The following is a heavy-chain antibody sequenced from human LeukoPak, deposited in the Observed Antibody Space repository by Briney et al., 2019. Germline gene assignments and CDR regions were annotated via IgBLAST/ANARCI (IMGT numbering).Heavy chain of an antibody. J-gene: IGHJ4*02. CDR1: GFTFGKYW. Sequence: PGGSLRLSCVASGFTFGKYWMSWVRQAPEKGLEFVSGIYENGGTTYYADSVKGRFSISRDNSKNTLYLQMDSLRGEDTAVYYCAKDFRIGYSAHFDHWGQGALVTVSS. V-gene: IGHV3-23*01. CDR2: IYENGGTT. CDR3: AKDFRIGYSAHFDH. D-gene: IGHD2-21*01.